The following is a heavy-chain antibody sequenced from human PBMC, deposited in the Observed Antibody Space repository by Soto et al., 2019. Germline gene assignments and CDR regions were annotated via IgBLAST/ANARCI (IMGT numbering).Heavy chain of an antibody. V-gene: IGHV1-8*01. Sequence: ASVKVSCKASGYTFTSYDINWVRQATGQGLEWMGWMNPNSGNTGYAQKFQGRVTMTRNTSKSTAYMELSSLRSEDTAVYYCARGHIWGGRRVYWGQGTLVTVSS. D-gene: IGHD3-16*01. CDR1: GYTFTSYD. J-gene: IGHJ4*02. CDR2: MNPNSGNT. CDR3: ARGHIWGGRRVY.